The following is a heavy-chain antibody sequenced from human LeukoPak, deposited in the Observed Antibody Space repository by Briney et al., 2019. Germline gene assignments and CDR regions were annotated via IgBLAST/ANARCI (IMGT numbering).Heavy chain of an antibody. CDR3: AKMRGYGYSYGKTSHFKDAFDI. V-gene: IGHV3-48*03. Sequence: GGSLRLSCAASGFTFSSYEMNWVRQAPGKGLEWVSYISSSSSVIYYADSVKGRFTISRDNSKNTLYLQMNSLRAEDTAVYYCAKMRGYGYSYGKTSHFKDAFDIWGQGTMVTVSS. D-gene: IGHD5-18*01. CDR1: GFTFSSYE. CDR2: ISSSSSVI. J-gene: IGHJ3*02.